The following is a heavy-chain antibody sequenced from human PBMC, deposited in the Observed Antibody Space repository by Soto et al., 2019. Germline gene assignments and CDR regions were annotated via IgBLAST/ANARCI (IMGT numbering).Heavy chain of an antibody. J-gene: IGHJ3*02. V-gene: IGHV4-4*07. Sequence: QVQLQESGPGLAKPSETLSLTCTVSGGSISSYFWSWIRQPAGKGLEWIGRIYTSRSTNYNPAHKSRVTISVDTSKNQFSLRLSSVTAADTAVYYCARDGDFWSGSYAFDIWGQGTMVTVSS. CDR1: GGSISSYF. CDR3: ARDGDFWSGSYAFDI. CDR2: IYTSRST. D-gene: IGHD3-3*01.